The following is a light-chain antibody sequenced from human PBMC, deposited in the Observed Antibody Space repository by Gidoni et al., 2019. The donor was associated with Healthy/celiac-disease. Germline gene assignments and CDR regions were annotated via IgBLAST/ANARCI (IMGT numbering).Light chain of an antibody. Sequence: EIVLTQSPGTLSLSPGERATLSCRASQSVSSSYLAWYQQKPGQAPRLLIYGASSRATGLPDRFSGSGSGTDFPLTISRLEPEDFAVYYCQQYGSSPWTFXQXTKVEIK. CDR3: QQYGSSPWT. CDR2: GAS. J-gene: IGKJ1*01. V-gene: IGKV3-20*01. CDR1: QSVSSSY.